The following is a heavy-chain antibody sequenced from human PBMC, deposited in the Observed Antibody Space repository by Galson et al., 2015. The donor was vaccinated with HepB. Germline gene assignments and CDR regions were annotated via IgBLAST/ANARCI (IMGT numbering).Heavy chain of an antibody. CDR2: FDPEDGKT. V-gene: IGHV1-24*01. D-gene: IGHD1-26*01. CDR1: GNTLTELS. Sequence: SVKVSCKVSGNTLTELSMHWVRQAPGKGLEWMGGFDPEDGKTIYAQTFQGRVTMTEDTSTDTAYMELSSLRSEDTAVYYCATDLVLGATPNWGQGTMVTVSS. J-gene: IGHJ3*01. CDR3: ATDLVLGATPN.